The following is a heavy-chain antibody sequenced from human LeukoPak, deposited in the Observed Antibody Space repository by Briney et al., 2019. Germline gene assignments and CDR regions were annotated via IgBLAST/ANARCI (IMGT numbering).Heavy chain of an antibody. D-gene: IGHD5-18*01. CDR3: EMGYSYADNWFDP. Sequence: SVKVSCKASGGTFSSYAISWVRQAPGQGLEWMGRIIPILGIANYAQKLQGRVTITADKSTSTAYMELSSLRSEDTAVYYCEMGYSYADNWFDPWGQGTLVTVSS. CDR1: GGTFSSYA. CDR2: IIPILGIA. J-gene: IGHJ5*02. V-gene: IGHV1-69*04.